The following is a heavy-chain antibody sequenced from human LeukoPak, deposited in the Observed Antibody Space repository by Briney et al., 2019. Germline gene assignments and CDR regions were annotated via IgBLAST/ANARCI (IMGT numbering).Heavy chain of an antibody. CDR1: GGSISSYY. CDR2: IYYSGST. J-gene: IGHJ4*02. D-gene: IGHD3-9*01. V-gene: IGHV4-59*08. Sequence: KASETLSLTCTVSGGSISSYYWSWIRQPPGKGLEWIGYIYYSGSTNYNPSLKGRVTISVDTSKNQFSLKLSSVTAADTAVYYCASLRVLRYFDWSAGYFDYWGQGTLVTVSS. CDR3: ASLRVLRYFDWSAGYFDY.